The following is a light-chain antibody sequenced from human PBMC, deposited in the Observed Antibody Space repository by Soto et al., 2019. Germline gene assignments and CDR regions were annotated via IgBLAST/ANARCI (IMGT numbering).Light chain of an antibody. V-gene: IGLV2-14*01. J-gene: IGLJ1*01. Sequence: QSVLTQPASVSGSPGQSIAISCTGTSSDVGGYNYVSWYQQHPGKAPKLMIYEVSNRPSGVSNRFSGSKSGNTASLTISGLQAVDEADYYCTSYTSISIYVFVNGSKVTV. CDR1: SSDVGGYNY. CDR3: TSYTSISIYV. CDR2: EVS.